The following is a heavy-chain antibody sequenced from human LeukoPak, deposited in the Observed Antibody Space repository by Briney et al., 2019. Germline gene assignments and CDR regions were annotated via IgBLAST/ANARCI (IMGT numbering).Heavy chain of an antibody. Sequence: GGSLRLSCAASGFTFSSYWMSWVRQAPGKGLEWVSVIYSGGSTYYADSVKGRFTISRDNSKNTLYLQMNRLRAEDTAVYYCARVSRILTGYDAFDIWGQGTMVTVSS. V-gene: IGHV3-66*01. J-gene: IGHJ3*02. CDR2: IYSGGST. CDR1: GFTFSSYW. D-gene: IGHD3-9*01. CDR3: ARVSRILTGYDAFDI.